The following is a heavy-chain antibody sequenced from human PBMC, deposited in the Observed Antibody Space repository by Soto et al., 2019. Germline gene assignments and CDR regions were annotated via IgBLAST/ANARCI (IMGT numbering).Heavy chain of an antibody. D-gene: IGHD3-16*01. J-gene: IGHJ3*02. CDR2: IYYSGST. V-gene: IGHV4-30-4*08. CDR1: GGSIRSPNFS. CDR3: ARRYGWAFDT. Sequence: SETLSLTCTVIGGSIRSPNFSWSWIRQHPGKGLEWIGNIYYSGSTTYSPSLESRVTISVDTSKNQFSLKLSSVTAADTAVYYCARRYGWAFDTWGQGTMVTVSS.